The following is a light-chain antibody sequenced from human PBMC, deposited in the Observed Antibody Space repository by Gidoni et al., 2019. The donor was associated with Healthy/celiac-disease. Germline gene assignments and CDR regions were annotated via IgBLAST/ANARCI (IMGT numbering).Light chain of an antibody. J-gene: IGLJ2*01. CDR2: DDS. CDR1: NIGSKS. Sequence: SYVLTQPPSVSVAPGQTGRITCGGNNIGSKSVHWYQQKPGKAPVLVVYDDSDRPSGIPERFSGSNSGNTATLTISRVEAGDEADYYCQVWDSSSDHVVFGGGTKLPVL. V-gene: IGLV3-21*02. CDR3: QVWDSSSDHVV.